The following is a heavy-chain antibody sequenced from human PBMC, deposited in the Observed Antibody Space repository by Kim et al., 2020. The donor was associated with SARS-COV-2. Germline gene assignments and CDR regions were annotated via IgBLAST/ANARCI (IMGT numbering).Heavy chain of an antibody. V-gene: IGHV3-30-3*01. J-gene: IGHJ4*02. CDR3: ARSYSGSYYSRFDY. CDR2: ISYDGSNK. Sequence: GGSLRLSCAASGFTFSSYAMHWVRQAPGKGLEWVAVISYDGSNKYYADSVKGRFTISRDNSKNTLYLQMNSLRAEDTAVYYCARSYSGSYYSRFDYWGQGTLVTVPS. CDR1: GFTFSSYA. D-gene: IGHD1-26*01.